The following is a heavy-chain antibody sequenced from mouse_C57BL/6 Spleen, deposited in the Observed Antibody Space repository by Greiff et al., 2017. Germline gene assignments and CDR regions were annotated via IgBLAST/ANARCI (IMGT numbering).Heavy chain of an antibody. CDR1: GFTFSSYA. CDR2: ISDGGSYT. Sequence: EVKVEESGGGLVKPGGSLKLSCAASGFTFSSYAMSWVRQTPEKRLEWVATISDGGSYTYYPDNVKGRFTISRDNAKNNLYLQMSHLKSEDTAMYYCARDRPSWDEGAWFAYWGQGTLVTVSA. CDR3: ARDRPSWDEGAWFAY. J-gene: IGHJ3*01. V-gene: IGHV5-4*01. D-gene: IGHD4-1*01.